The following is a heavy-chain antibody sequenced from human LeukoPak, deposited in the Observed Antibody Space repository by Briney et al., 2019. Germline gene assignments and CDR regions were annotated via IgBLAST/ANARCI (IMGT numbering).Heavy chain of an antibody. Sequence: ASVKVSCKASGYTFTSYGISWVRQAPGQGREGMGWISAYNGNTNYAQKLQGRVTMTTDTSTSTAYMELRSLRSDDTAVYYCARSGVLTPINDAFDIWGQGTMVTVSS. D-gene: IGHD1-26*01. CDR2: ISAYNGNT. J-gene: IGHJ3*02. CDR1: GYTFTSYG. CDR3: ARSGVLTPINDAFDI. V-gene: IGHV1-18*01.